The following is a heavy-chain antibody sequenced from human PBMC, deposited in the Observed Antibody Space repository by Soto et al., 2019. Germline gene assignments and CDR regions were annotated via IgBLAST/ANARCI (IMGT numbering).Heavy chain of an antibody. CDR1: GGSFSGYY. J-gene: IGHJ6*02. V-gene: IGHV4-34*01. D-gene: IGHD4-4*01. Sequence: SETLSLTCAVYGGSFSGYYWSWIRQPPGKGLEWIGEINHSGSTNYNLSLKSRVTISVDTSKNQFSLKLSSVTAADTAVYYCARAPATDYYYYYGMDGWGQGTTVTVSS. CDR2: INHSGST. CDR3: ARAPATDYYYYYGMDG.